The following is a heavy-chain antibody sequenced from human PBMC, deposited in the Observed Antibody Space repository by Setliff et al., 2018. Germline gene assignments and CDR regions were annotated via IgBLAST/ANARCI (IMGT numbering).Heavy chain of an antibody. D-gene: IGHD3-22*01. V-gene: IGHV1-69*13. Sequence: GASVKVSCKASGGTFRTDGFNWVRQAPGQGLEGMGRIIPVLGTAKYVQKFQGRVTISADESARTAYMELSSLRFEDTAVYYCARDTRDKYDTSGYYLSFDSWGQGALVTVSS. CDR2: IIPVLGTA. J-gene: IGHJ4*02. CDR1: GGTFRTDG. CDR3: ARDTRDKYDTSGYYLSFDS.